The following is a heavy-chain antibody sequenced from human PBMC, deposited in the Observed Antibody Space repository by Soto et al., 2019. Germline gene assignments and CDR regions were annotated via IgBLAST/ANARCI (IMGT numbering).Heavy chain of an antibody. CDR3: ARESEDLTSNFDY. Sequence: PGGSLRLSCAASGFTFSTYTMTWVRQAPGKGLEWVSSVGGSGDGTYYADSVKGRFTISRDNAKNSLYLEMNSLRAEDTAVYYCARESEDLTSNFDYWGQGTLVTVSS. V-gene: IGHV3-21*06. CDR1: GFTFSTYT. J-gene: IGHJ4*02. CDR2: VGGSGDGT.